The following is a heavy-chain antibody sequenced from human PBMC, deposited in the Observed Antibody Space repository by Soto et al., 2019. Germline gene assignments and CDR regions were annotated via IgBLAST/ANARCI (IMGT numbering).Heavy chain of an antibody. D-gene: IGHD3-10*01. V-gene: IGHV1-18*01. CDR3: ARAVGITMVRGVISMGMDV. CDR1: GYTFTSYG. CDR2: ISAYNGNT. J-gene: IGHJ6*02. Sequence: QVQLVQSGAEVKKPGASVKVSCKASGYTFTSYGISWVRQAPVQGLEWMGWISAYNGNTNYAQKLQGRVTMTTDTSTSTAYMELRSLRSDDTAVYYCARAVGITMVRGVISMGMDVWGQGTTVTVSS.